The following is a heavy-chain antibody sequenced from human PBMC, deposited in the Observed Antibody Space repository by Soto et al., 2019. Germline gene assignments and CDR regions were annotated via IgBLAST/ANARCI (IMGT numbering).Heavy chain of an antibody. CDR1: GYTFTTYG. CDR2: ISGYNGNT. CDR3: ARGAHGSGHAVY. J-gene: IGHJ4*02. V-gene: IGHV1-18*01. D-gene: IGHD3-3*01. Sequence: ASVKVSCKTSGYTFTTYGINWVRQAPGQGLEWMGWISGYNGNTNYPKKFQGRVTMTTDTFTSTGYMELRGLTSEDTAVYYRARGAHGSGHAVYWGQGTLVTVSS.